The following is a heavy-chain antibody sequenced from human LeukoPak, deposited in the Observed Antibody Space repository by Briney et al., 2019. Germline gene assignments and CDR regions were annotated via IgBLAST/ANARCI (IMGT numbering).Heavy chain of an antibody. CDR1: GFTFSSYG. J-gene: IGHJ4*02. Sequence: GGSLKLSCAASGFTFSSYGMHWVRQAPGQGPEWVAVIWYDGSNKYYADSVKGRFTISRDNSKNTLYLQMNSLRVEDTAVYYCARSPSRSSSGHFDYWGQGTLVTVSS. V-gene: IGHV3-33*01. CDR3: ARSPSRSSSGHFDY. D-gene: IGHD6-6*01. CDR2: IWYDGSNK.